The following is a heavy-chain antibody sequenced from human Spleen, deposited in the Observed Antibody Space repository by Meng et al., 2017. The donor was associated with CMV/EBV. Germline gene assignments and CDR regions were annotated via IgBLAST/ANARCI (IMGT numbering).Heavy chain of an antibody. J-gene: IGHJ6*02. D-gene: IGHD2-15*01. CDR1: GFSSSDYY. CDR3: AKDRYCSGGDCYTGRYGTDV. V-gene: IGHV3-11*04. CDR2: ISSSGSIK. Sequence: GGSLRLSCAASGFSSSDYYMIWIRQAPGKELEWVSYISSSGSIKYHADSVKGRLTISRDNAKNTLYLQMNSLRGEDTAVYYCAKDRYCSGGDCYTGRYGTDVWGQGTTVTVSS.